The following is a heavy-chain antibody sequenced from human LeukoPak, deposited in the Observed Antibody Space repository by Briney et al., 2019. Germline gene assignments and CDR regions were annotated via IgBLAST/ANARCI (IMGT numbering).Heavy chain of an antibody. CDR3: ASGWYYFDF. CDR2: ISGSGGST. J-gene: IGHJ4*02. D-gene: IGHD6-19*01. CDR1: GFTFSSYA. V-gene: IGHV3-23*01. Sequence: PGGSLRLSCAASGFTFSSYAMSWVRQAPGKGLEWVSAISGSGGSTYYADSVKGRFTISRDNSKNTLYLHMNILRAEDTAVYYCASGWYYFDFWGQGTLVTVSS.